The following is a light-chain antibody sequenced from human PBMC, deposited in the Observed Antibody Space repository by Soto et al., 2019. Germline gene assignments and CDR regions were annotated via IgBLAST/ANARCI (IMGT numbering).Light chain of an antibody. Sequence: DIQMTQSPSTLSASVGDRVTITCRASQSISSWLAWYQQKPGKAPKLLIYDASSLEGGVPSRFSGSGSGTAFTLTISSLQPDDFATYYCQQYNRYFKSFGQGTKVDIK. J-gene: IGKJ1*01. V-gene: IGKV1-5*01. CDR3: QQYNRYFKS. CDR2: DAS. CDR1: QSISSW.